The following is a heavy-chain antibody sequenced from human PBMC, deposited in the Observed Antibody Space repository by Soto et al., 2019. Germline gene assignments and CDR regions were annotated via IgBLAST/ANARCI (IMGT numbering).Heavy chain of an antibody. Sequence: EVQLVESGGGLVQPGRSLRLSCAASGFTFDDYAMHWVRQAPGKGLEWVSGISWNSGSIGYADSVKGRFTISRDNAKNSLYLQMNSLRAKDTALYYCAKVTWYHYIWGPEGYYFDYWGQGTLVTVSS. CDR1: GFTFDDYA. D-gene: IGHD3-16*01. V-gene: IGHV3-9*01. CDR3: AKVTWYHYIWGPEGYYFDY. J-gene: IGHJ4*02. CDR2: ISWNSGSI.